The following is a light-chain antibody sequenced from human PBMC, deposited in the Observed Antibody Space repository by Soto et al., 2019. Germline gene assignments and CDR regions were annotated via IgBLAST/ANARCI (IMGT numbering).Light chain of an antibody. V-gene: IGKV3-15*01. CDR1: QSVSSN. J-gene: IGKJ2*01. CDR2: VAS. Sequence: EIVMTQSPATLSVSPGERATLSCRASQSVSSNLAWYQQKPGQAPRLPIYVASTRATGSPARFSGSGSGTEFTLTISSLQSKDFAVYCCQKYNNLLLMFTFGQGTKLEIK. CDR3: QKYNNLLLMFT.